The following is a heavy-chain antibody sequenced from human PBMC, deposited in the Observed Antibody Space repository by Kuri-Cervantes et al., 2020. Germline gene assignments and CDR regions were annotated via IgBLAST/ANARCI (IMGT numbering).Heavy chain of an antibody. D-gene: IGHD1-26*01. V-gene: IGHV3-23*01. CDR3: AKGSSGSYWTVDS. Sequence: GGSLRLSCAASGFTFSSYEMNWVRQAPGKGLEWASGIDISGGGTYYADSVRGRFTISRDNSKGTFYLQMNNLRGEDTAVYYCAKGSSGSYWTVDSWGQGTLVTVSS. CDR1: GFTFSSYE. J-gene: IGHJ4*02. CDR2: IDISGGGT.